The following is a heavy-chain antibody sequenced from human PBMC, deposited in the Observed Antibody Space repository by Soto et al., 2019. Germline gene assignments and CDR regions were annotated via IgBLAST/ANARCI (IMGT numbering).Heavy chain of an antibody. J-gene: IGHJ5*02. V-gene: IGHV1-69*12. D-gene: IGHD1-1*01. CDR2: IIPIFGTA. Sequence: QVQLVQSGAEVKKPGSSVKVSCKASGGTFSSYAISWVRQAPGQGLEWMGGIIPIFGTANYAQKFQGRVTIPADESTSTAYMELSSLRSEDTAVYYCARGVYNWNDGGRGNWFDPWGQGTLVTVSS. CDR1: GGTFSSYA. CDR3: ARGVYNWNDGGRGNWFDP.